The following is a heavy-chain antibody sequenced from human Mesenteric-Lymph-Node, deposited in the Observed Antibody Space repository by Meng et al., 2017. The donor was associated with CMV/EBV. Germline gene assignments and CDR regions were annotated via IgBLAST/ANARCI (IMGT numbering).Heavy chain of an antibody. V-gene: IGHV5-51*01. CDR3: ARLNSGYGYYYGMDV. J-gene: IGHJ6*02. Sequence: KVSCKGSGYSFTSYWIGWVRQRPGKGLECMGVMYPGDSDTRYSPSFQGQVTFSADKSISTAYLQWSSLKASDSAMYYCARLNSGYGYYYGMDVWGLGTTVTVSS. CDR1: GYSFTSYW. D-gene: IGHD5-12*01. CDR2: MYPGDSDT.